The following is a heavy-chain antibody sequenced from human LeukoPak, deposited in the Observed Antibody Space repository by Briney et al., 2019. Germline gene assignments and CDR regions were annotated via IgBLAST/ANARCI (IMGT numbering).Heavy chain of an antibody. D-gene: IGHD2-8*01. CDR1: GFSFSSYA. CDR2: IGGSGGST. V-gene: IGHV3-23*01. CDR3: AKDRSCTNDICHGDFDY. J-gene: IGHJ4*02. Sequence: GGSLRLSCAASGFSFSSYAVSWVRQAPGKGLEWVSSIGGSGGSTYSADSVKGRFTISRDNSKNTLYLQMNSLRAEDTALYYCAKDRSCTNDICHGDFDYWGQGTLVTVSS.